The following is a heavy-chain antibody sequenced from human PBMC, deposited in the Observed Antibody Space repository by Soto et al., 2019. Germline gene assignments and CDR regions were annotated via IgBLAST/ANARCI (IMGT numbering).Heavy chain of an antibody. D-gene: IGHD3-16*02. CDR2: ISGSGGST. V-gene: IGHV3-23*01. CDR3: ARDPPSDDYIWGSYRYGFDY. CDR1: GFTFSSYA. Sequence: VGSLRLSCAAPGFTFSSYAMSWVRQAPGKGLEWVSAISGSGGSTYYADSVKGRFTISRDNAKNSLYLQMNSLRAEDTAVYYCARDPPSDDYIWGSYRYGFDYWGQGTLVTVSS. J-gene: IGHJ4*02.